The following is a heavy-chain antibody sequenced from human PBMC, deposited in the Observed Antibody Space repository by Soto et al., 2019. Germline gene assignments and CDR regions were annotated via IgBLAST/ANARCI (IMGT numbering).Heavy chain of an antibody. CDR2: IHPTDSYA. J-gene: IGHJ4*02. CDR3: AIKYFYDSTGFH. D-gene: IGHD3-22*01. V-gene: IGHV5-10-1*01. CDR1: EYTFSKNW. Sequence: PGESLKISCEGSEYTFSKNWIHCVRQMPGKGLEWMGRIHPTDSYAHYSPSFQGHVTISVDKSIRTAFLQWSALEASDTAMYYCAIKYFYDSTGFHWGPGTVVTVSS.